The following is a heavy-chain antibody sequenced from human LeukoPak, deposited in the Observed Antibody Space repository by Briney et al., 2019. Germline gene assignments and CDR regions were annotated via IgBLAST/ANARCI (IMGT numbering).Heavy chain of an antibody. CDR2: ISISGDIT. CDR3: ANEEVPNDY. V-gene: IGHV3-23*01. CDR1: GFTFSSDA. D-gene: IGHD4/OR15-4a*01. Sequence: GGSLRLSCAASGFTFSSDAMSWVRQAPGKGLEWVSGISISGDITYYADSVQGRFIIFRDNSKNTVYLQMNSLRVEDTAVYYCANEEVPNDYWGQGTLVTVSS. J-gene: IGHJ4*02.